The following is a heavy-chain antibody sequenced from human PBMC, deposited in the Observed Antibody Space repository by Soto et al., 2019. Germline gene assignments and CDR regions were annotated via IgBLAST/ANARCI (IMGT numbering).Heavy chain of an antibody. J-gene: IGHJ6*02. Sequence: PSETLSLTCTVSGGSISSYYWSWIRQPPGKGLEWIGYIYYSGSTNYNPSLKSRVTISVDTSKNQFSLKLSSVTAADTAMYYCARLGCGSCYDIYYYGMDVWGQGTTVTVSS. CDR2: IYYSGST. CDR1: GGSISSYY. V-gene: IGHV4-59*08. CDR3: ARLGCGSCYDIYYYGMDV. D-gene: IGHD2-2*01.